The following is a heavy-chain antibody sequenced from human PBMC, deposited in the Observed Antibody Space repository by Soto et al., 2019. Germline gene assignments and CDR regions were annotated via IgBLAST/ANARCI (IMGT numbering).Heavy chain of an antibody. V-gene: IGHV4-4*02. CDR1: GGSISSSNW. D-gene: IGHD3-10*01. CDR3: ARLEGYMVRGVIIVDWLDS. CDR2: IYHSGST. Sequence: PSETLSLTCAVSGGSISSSNWWSWVRQPPGKGLEWIGEIYHSGSTNYNPSLKSRVTISVDRSKNQFSLKLSSVTAADTAVYYCARLEGYMVRGVIIVDWLDSWGQGTLVTVSS. J-gene: IGHJ5*01.